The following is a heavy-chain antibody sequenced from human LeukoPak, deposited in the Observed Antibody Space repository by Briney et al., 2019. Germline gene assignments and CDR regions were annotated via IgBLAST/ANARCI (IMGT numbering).Heavy chain of an antibody. J-gene: IGHJ4*02. CDR1: GYTFTSYG. V-gene: IGHV1-18*04. Sequence: GASVKVSCKASGYTFTSYGISWVRQAPGQGLEWMGWISAYNGNTNYAQKLQGRVTMTTDTSMSTAYMELRSLRSDDTAVYYCARDYIVVVPAALDYWGQGTLVTVSS. D-gene: IGHD2-2*01. CDR3: ARDYIVVVPAALDY. CDR2: ISAYNGNT.